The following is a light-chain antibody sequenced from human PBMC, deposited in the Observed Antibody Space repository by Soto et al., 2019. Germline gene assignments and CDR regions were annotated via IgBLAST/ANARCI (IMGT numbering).Light chain of an antibody. V-gene: IGLV2-14*01. CDR1: TNDVGDYNY. Sequence: QSALTQPASVSGSPGQSITISCTGTTNDVGDYNYVAWYQQHSGKVPRLMIYEVSNRPPGVSYRFSGSKSANTASLTVSGLQAEDEADYYCMCYAGGNNWVFGGGTKLTVL. CDR3: MCYAGGNNWV. CDR2: EVS. J-gene: IGLJ3*02.